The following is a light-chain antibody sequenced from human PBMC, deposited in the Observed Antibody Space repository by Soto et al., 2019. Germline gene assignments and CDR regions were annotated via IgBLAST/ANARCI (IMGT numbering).Light chain of an antibody. CDR2: TNN. CDR1: KSNIGGND. CDR3: AAWDDNLNVV. Sequence: QSVLTQPPSASGTPGQRVSISCSRGKSNIGGNDVYWYQQLPGTAPKLLIYTNNQRPSGVPDRFSGSKSGTSASLAISGLQSEDEADYYCAAWDDNLNVVFGGGTKLTVL. V-gene: IGLV1-44*01. J-gene: IGLJ3*02.